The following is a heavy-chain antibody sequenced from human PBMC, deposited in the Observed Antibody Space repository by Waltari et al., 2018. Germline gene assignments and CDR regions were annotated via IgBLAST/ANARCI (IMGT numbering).Heavy chain of an antibody. CDR2: IHGDGSSP. Sequence: EVQLVEAGGDLVQPGGSLRLSGVACGFPFSSYRMHWVRQVPGKGLVWVSRIHGDGSSPTYAESVKGRFTISRDNAKNTLYLQMNSLRAEDTAVYYCATLIQLWPSPFDYWGPGTLVTVSS. CDR1: GFPFSSYR. D-gene: IGHD1-1*01. V-gene: IGHV3-74*01. J-gene: IGHJ4*02. CDR3: ATLIQLWPSPFDY.